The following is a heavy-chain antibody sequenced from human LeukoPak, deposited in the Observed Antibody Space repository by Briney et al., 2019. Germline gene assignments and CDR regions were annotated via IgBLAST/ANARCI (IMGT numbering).Heavy chain of an antibody. Sequence: AGGSLRLSCAASGFTFSSYAMHWVRQAPGKGLEWVAVISYDGSKEYYADSVKGRFTISRDNSKNTLYLQMNSLKTEDTAVYYCAKEMVYGSGGGPFDYWGQGTLVTVSS. CDR3: AKEMVYGSGGGPFDY. J-gene: IGHJ4*02. V-gene: IGHV3-30*04. CDR1: GFTFSSYA. D-gene: IGHD3-10*01. CDR2: ISYDGSKE.